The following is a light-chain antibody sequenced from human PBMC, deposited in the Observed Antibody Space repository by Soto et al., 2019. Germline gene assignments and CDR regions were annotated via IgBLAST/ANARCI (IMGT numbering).Light chain of an antibody. V-gene: IGKV3-11*01. CDR2: DAS. CDR3: QQRSNWPPWT. CDR1: QSVSSY. Sequence: EIVLTQSPATLSLSPGERATLSCRASQSVSSYLAWFQQKPGQAPRLLIYDASNRATGIPARFSGSGSGTDFTLTISILEPEDVAFYYCQQRSNWPPWTFGQGTKVEIK. J-gene: IGKJ1*01.